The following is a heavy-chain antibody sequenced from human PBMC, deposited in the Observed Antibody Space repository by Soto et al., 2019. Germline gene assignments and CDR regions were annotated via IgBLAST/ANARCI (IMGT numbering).Heavy chain of an antibody. V-gene: IGHV3-23*01. CDR3: AKDHLRWQRLEVVFDY. CDR2: ISGSGGST. CDR1: GFTFSSYA. D-gene: IGHD4-17*01. J-gene: IGHJ4*02. Sequence: EVQLLESGGGLVQPGGSLRLSCAASGFTFSSYAMRWVRQAPGKGLEWVSAISGSGGSTYYTDSVKGRFTISRDNSKNTLYLQMNSLRAEDTAGHYCAKDHLRWQRLEVVFDYWGQGTLVTVSS.